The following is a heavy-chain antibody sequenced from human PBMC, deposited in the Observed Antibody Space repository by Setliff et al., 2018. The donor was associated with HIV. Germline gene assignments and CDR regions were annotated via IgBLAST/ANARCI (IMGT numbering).Heavy chain of an antibody. Sequence: PGGSLRLSCAASGFTFSSYSMNWVRQSPGKGLEWIGNIYHTGSSYYNPSLNDRATISLDTSKNQFSLKLNSVTAADTAVYYCARDVLDLVISVYGYWGQGTLVTVSS. CDR1: GFTFSSYS. J-gene: IGHJ4*02. CDR2: IYHTGSS. D-gene: IGHD3-22*01. V-gene: IGHV4-38-2*02. CDR3: ARDVLDLVISVYGY.